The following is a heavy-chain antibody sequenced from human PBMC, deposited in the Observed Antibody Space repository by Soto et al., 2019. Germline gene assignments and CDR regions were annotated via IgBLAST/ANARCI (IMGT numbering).Heavy chain of an antibody. CDR3: ARDRNVPVYGDYSDSIDM. J-gene: IGHJ3*02. CDR2: ISYKGFNK. Sequence: GGSLRLSCAASGFNFSNYAIHWVRTAPGKGLEWLAIISYKGFNKDYTGAVRGRFSISRDNPKNTVYLEMKSLETDDTAVYYCARDRNVPVYGDYSDSIDMWGQGTMVTVSS. V-gene: IGHV3-30-3*01. CDR1: GFNFSNYA. D-gene: IGHD4-17*01.